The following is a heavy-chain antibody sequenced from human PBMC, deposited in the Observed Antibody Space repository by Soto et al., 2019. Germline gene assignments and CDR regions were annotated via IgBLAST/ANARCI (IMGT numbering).Heavy chain of an antibody. CDR3: ARESSGDDYPPAWYFDL. V-gene: IGHV1-18*01. Sequence: ASVKVSCKASDYTFTSYGISWVRQAPGQGLEWMGWISGYNGNTNYAQKLQGRVTMTTDTSTSTAYMELGSLRSDDTAVYYCARESSGDDYPPAWYFDLWGRGTLVTVSS. J-gene: IGHJ2*01. CDR1: DYTFTSYG. D-gene: IGHD5-12*01. CDR2: ISGYNGNT.